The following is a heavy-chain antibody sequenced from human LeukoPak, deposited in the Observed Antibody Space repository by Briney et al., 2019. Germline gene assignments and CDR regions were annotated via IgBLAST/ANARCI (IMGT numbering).Heavy chain of an antibody. D-gene: IGHD6-13*01. CDR3: ARERAAADLVH. CDR1: GLTFSSDG. CDR2: IWYDGSNK. V-gene: IGHV3-33*01. Sequence: PGGSLRLSFAVSGLTFSSDGMRWVRQAPGKGLEWVAVIWYDGSNKFYADSVKGRFTISRDNSKNTLYLQMNSLRAEDTAVYYCARERAAADLVHWAQGTLVTVSS. J-gene: IGHJ4*02.